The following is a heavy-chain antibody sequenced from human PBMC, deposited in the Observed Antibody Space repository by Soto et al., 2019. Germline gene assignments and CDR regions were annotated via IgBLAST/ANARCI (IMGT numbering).Heavy chain of an antibody. CDR2: IYPGDFYT. V-gene: IGHV5-51*01. CDR1: AYRFTSYW. Sequence: ESLKTSFKSFAYRFTSYWNAWVRQFPGKGLGVVGNIYPGDFYTRYNPSFQGQVTISDDNSMSTADLQWSSLRAADTAMYFCARGYNSCLSIHPFYFDLWGQGTLVPVSS. J-gene: IGHJ4*02. D-gene: IGHD3-9*01. CDR3: ARGYNSCLSIHPFYFDL.